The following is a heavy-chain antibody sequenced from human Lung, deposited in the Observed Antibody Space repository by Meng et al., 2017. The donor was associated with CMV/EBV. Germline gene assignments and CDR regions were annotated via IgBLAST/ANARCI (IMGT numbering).Heavy chain of an antibody. CDR1: GFTFSSYG. CDR3: VKGWQNLGDY. J-gene: IGHJ4*02. Sequence: GGSLRLXCAASGFTFSSYGMHWVRQAPGKGLEWVAFIRYDGSNKYYADSVKGRFTISRGNSESTLYLQMNSLTAEDTAIYYCVKGWQNLGDYWGQGTLVTVSS. D-gene: IGHD7-27*01. CDR2: IRYDGSNK. V-gene: IGHV3-30*02.